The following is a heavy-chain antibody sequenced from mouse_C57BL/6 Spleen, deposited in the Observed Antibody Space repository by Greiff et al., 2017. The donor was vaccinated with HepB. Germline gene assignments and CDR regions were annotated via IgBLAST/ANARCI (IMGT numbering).Heavy chain of an antibody. V-gene: IGHV1-15*01. J-gene: IGHJ3*01. CDR1: GYTFTDYE. CDR2: IDPETGGT. Sequence: QVQLQQSGAELVRPGASVTLSCKASGYTFTDYEMHWVKQTPVHGLEWIGAIDPETGGTAYNQKFKGKAILTADKSSSTAYMELRSLTSEDSAVYYCTRFSITTVVDWFAYWGQGTLVTVSA. CDR3: TRFSITTVVDWFAY. D-gene: IGHD1-1*01.